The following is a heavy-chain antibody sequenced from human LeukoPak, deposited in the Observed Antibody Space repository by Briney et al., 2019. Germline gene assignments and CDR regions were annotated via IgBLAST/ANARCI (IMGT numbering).Heavy chain of an antibody. CDR3: ARLSVGLLPRSVKKPFDY. CDR1: GGSISSSSYY. CDR2: IYYSGST. Sequence: SETLSLTCTVSGGSISSSSYYWGWIRQPPGKGLEWIGSIYYSGSTCYNPSLKSRVTISIDTSKNQFSLKLSSVTAADTAVYYCARLSVGLLPRSVKKPFDYWGQGTLVTASS. D-gene: IGHD1-14*01. J-gene: IGHJ4*02. V-gene: IGHV4-39*01.